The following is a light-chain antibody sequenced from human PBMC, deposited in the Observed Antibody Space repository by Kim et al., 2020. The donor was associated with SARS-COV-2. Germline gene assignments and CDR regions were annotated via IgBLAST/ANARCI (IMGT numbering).Light chain of an antibody. J-gene: IGLJ3*02. CDR2: QDS. Sequence: SYELTQPPSVSVSPGQTASITCSGHELGKTYVAWYQQKAGQSPVVVIYQDSKRPSGVPERFSGSNSGNTATLTISETQSMDEADYFCQTLDSRLVFGGGT. CDR3: QTLDSRLV. V-gene: IGLV3-1*01. CDR1: ELGKTY.